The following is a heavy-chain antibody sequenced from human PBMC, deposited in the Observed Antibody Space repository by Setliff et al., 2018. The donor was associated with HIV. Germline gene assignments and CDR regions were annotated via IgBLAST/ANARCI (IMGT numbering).Heavy chain of an antibody. D-gene: IGHD5-18*01. J-gene: IGHJ4*02. CDR3: ARSRRIQLWLPLNY. V-gene: IGHV1-69*10. CDR1: GGTFSSYA. CDR2: IIPILGIA. Sequence: GASVKVSCKASGGTFSSYAISWVRQAPGQGLEWMGGIIPILGIANYAQKFQGRVTITADKSTSTAYMGLSSLRSEDTAVYYCARSRRIQLWLPLNYWGQGTLVTVSS.